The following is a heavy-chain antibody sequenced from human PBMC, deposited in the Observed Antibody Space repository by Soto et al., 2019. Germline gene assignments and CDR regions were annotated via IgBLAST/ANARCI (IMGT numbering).Heavy chain of an antibody. CDR2: ISAYNGNT. CDR1: GYTFTSHG. V-gene: IGHV1-18*01. D-gene: IGHD6-19*01. Sequence: ASVKVSCKTTGYTFTSHGISWVRQAPGQGLEWMGWISAYNGNTHSAQRFQGRVTMTTDTSTSTAHMELRSLRYDDTAMYYCVRYWWAYTSGWCGYVWGPGALVTVSS. J-gene: IGHJ4*02. CDR3: VRYWWAYTSGWCGYV.